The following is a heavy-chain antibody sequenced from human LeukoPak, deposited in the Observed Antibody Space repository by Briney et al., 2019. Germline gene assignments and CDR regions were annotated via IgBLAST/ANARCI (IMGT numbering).Heavy chain of an antibody. V-gene: IGHV3-21*01. Sequence: TGGSLRLSCAASGFTFSSYSMNGVRQAPGKGREWVSSISSRSSYIYYADSVKGRLTISRDNAKNSLYLQMNSLRAEDTAVYYCARVARGYCSSTSCYQDFDYWGQGTLVTVSS. CDR2: ISSRSSYI. CDR3: ARVARGYCSSTSCYQDFDY. J-gene: IGHJ4*02. CDR1: GFTFSSYS. D-gene: IGHD2-2*01.